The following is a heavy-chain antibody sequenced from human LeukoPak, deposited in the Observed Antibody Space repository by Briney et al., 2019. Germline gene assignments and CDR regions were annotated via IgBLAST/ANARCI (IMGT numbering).Heavy chain of an antibody. CDR3: ARVRGYEIY. V-gene: IGHV4-34*01. CDR2: INHSGST. CDR1: GGSFSGYY. D-gene: IGHD5-12*01. Sequence: SETLSLTCAVYGGSFSGYYWSWIRQPPGKGLEWIGEINHSGSTNYNPSLKSRVTISVDTSKNQFSLKLSSVTAADTAVYYCARVRGYEIYWGQGTLVPSPQ. J-gene: IGHJ4*02.